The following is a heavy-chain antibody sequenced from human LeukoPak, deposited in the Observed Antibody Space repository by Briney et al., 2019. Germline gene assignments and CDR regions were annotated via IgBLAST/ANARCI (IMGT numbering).Heavy chain of an antibody. V-gene: IGHV4-59*01. D-gene: IGHD6-6*01. CDR1: GGSISSYY. CDR3: ARGSSSSVFYYYYGMDA. Sequence: SETLSLTCTVSGGSISSYYWSWIRQPPGKGLEWIGYIYYSGSTNYNPSLKSRVTISVDTSKNQFSLKLSSVTAADTAVYYCARGSSSSVFYYYYGMDAWGQGTTVTVSS. CDR2: IYYSGST. J-gene: IGHJ6*02.